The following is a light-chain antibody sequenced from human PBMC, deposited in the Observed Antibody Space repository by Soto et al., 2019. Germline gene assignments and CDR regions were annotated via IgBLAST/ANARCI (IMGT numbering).Light chain of an antibody. V-gene: IGLV2-14*01. J-gene: IGLJ1*01. CDR3: ISYTGKSASYV. CDR1: SGDVGAYNY. CDR2: EVT. Sequence: QSALAQPASVSGSPGQSITISCSGTSGDVGAYNYVAWYQQHPGKAPKLIIYEVTNRPSGVSYRFSVSKSGNTASLTISGLHSEDEADYYCISYTGKSASYVFGTGTKLTVL.